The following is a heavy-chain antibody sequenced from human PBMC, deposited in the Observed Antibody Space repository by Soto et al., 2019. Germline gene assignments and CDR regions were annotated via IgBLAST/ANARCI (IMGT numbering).Heavy chain of an antibody. V-gene: IGHV1-58*01. CDR3: PAGGYAKLLYYPSSYYYGMDV. D-gene: IGHD3-22*01. CDR1: GFTFTASA. Sequence: QMQLVQSGPEVQKPGTSVKVSCKASGFTFTASAVQWVRQARGQRLEWIGWIVVGSGKTNYAENFRERVTITRDTLQXXRXRXXTGSGTEDRAVSYGPAGGYAKLLYYPSSYYYGMDVWGQGTTVTVSS. CDR2: IVVGSGKT. J-gene: IGHJ6*01.